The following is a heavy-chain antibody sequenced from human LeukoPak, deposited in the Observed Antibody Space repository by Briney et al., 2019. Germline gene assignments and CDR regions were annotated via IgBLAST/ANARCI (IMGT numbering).Heavy chain of an antibody. V-gene: IGHV1-3*01. J-gene: IGHJ4*02. CDR3: ARDRSAGVFLEYYFDY. CDR2: INAGNGNT. D-gene: IGHD2-21*01. CDR1: GYTFAKYA. Sequence: GASVKVSCTASGYTFAKYAIHWVRQAPGQRLEWMGWINAGNGNTKYSQKFQGRVTITRDTSASTAYMELSSLRSEDTAVYYCARDRSAGVFLEYYFDYWGQGTLVTVSS.